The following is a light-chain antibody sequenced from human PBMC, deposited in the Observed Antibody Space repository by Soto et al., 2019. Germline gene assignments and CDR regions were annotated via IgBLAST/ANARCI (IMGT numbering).Light chain of an antibody. CDR1: QSVGSN. J-gene: IGKJ5*01. CDR3: QQYYKWPPIT. V-gene: IGKV3D-15*01. Sequence: IVFTQSPGTLSLSPGERATLSCRASQSVGSNLAWYQQKPGQAPRLLVYDASTRDTGIPARFSGSGSGTEFTLTISSLESEDFAVYSCQQYYKWPPITFGQGTRLEIK. CDR2: DAS.